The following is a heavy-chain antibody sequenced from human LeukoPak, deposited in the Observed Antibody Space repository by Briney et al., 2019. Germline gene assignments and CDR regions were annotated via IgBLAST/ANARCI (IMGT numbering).Heavy chain of an antibody. CDR1: GGSISSGSYY. D-gene: IGHD6-19*01. J-gene: IGHJ6*03. Sequence: SETLSLTCTVSGGSISSGSYYWSWIRQPAGKGLEWIGRIYTSGSTNYNPSLKSRVTISVDTSKNQFSLKLSSVTAADTAVYYCARVLSSYYYYYMDVWGKGTTVRLL. CDR3: ARVLSSYYYYYMDV. V-gene: IGHV4-61*02. CDR2: IYTSGST.